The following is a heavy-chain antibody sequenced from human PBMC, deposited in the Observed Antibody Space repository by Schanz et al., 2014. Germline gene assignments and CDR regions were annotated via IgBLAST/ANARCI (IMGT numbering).Heavy chain of an antibody. Sequence: QVQLVQSGAEVKKPGASVKVSCKASGYTFTSYSIHWVRQAPGQGLEWMGWINVGNGNMKYSQKFQGRVTITRDTSASTAYMELSSLRSEDTAVYYCARGYGDSPTDFWGQGTLXIVSS. CDR2: INVGNGNM. V-gene: IGHV1-3*01. CDR1: GYTFTSYS. D-gene: IGHD4-17*01. CDR3: ARGYGDSPTDF. J-gene: IGHJ4*02.